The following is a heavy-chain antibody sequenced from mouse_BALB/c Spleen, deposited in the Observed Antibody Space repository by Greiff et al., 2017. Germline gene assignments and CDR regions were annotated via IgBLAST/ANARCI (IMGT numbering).Heavy chain of an antibody. CDR1: GDSITSGY. Sequence: EVQLQQSGPSLVKPSQTLSLTCSVTGDSITSGYWNWIRKFPGNKLEYMGYISYSGSTYYNPSLKSRISITRDTSKNQYYLQLNSVTTEDTATYYCARWGTSGGNYWYFDVWGAGTTVTVSS. CDR2: ISYSGST. V-gene: IGHV3-8*02. CDR3: ARWGTSGGNYWYFDV. J-gene: IGHJ1*01. D-gene: IGHD2-1*01.